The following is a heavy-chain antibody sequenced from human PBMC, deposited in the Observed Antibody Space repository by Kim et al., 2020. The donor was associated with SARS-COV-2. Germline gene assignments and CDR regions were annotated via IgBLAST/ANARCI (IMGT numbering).Heavy chain of an antibody. CDR1: GFTVSSNY. V-gene: IGHV3-53*04. J-gene: IGHJ1*01. D-gene: IGHD6-13*01. CDR2: IYSGGST. CDR3: ATSIAAAADAEYFQH. Sequence: GGSLRLSCAASGFTVSSNYMSWVRQAPGKGLEWVSVIYSGGSTYYADSVKGRFTISRHNSKNTLYLQMNSLRAEDTAVYYCATSIAAAADAEYFQHWGQGTLVTVSS.